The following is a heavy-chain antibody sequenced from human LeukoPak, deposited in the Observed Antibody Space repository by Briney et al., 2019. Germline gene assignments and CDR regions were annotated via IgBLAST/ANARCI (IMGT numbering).Heavy chain of an antibody. CDR2: ISGSGGSK. J-gene: IGHJ3*02. V-gene: IGHV3-23*01. CDR3: AKGRYYHDNSDAFEI. CDR1: GFTFSGYA. Sequence: GGSLRLSCAASGFTFSGYAMSWVRQAPGKGLEWVSAISGSGGSKYYADSVEGRFTISRDNSKNTVYLQIKSLRAEDTAGYHCAKGRYYHDNSDAFEIWGQGTMVTVSS. D-gene: IGHD3-22*01.